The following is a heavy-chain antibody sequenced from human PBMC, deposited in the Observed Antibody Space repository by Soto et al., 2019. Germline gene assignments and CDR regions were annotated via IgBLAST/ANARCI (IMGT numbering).Heavy chain of an antibody. V-gene: IGHV4-38-2*01. CDR3: ARVGAVAGTVWFDP. J-gene: IGHJ5*02. CDR2: IYHSGST. CDR1: GYSISSGYY. D-gene: IGHD6-19*01. Sequence: SETLSLTCAVSGYSISSGYYWGWIRQPPGKGLEWIGSIYHSGSTYYNPSLKSRVTISVDTSKNQFSLKLSSVTAADTAVYYCARVGAVAGTVWFDPWGQGTLVTVSS.